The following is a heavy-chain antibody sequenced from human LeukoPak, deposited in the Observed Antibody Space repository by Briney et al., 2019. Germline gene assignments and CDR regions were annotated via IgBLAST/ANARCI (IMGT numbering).Heavy chain of an antibody. V-gene: IGHV3-43*02. Sequence: GGSLRLSCVASGFTLDDYALHWVRQAPGKGLEWISLISGDGDNTYYADSVKGRFTISRDNSKNSLYLQMSSLRAEDTALYYCAKGVRSGTYYNCFDPWGQGTLVTVSS. D-gene: IGHD1-26*01. J-gene: IGHJ5*02. CDR1: GFTLDDYA. CDR3: AKGVRSGTYYNCFDP. CDR2: ISGDGDNT.